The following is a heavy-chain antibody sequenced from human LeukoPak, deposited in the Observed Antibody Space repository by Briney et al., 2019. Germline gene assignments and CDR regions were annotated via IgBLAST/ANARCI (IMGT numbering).Heavy chain of an antibody. CDR2: INHSGST. Sequence: SETLSLTCAVYGGSFSGYYWSWIRQPPGKGLEWIGEINHSGSTNYNPSLKSRVTISVDTSKNQFSLKLSSVTAADTAVYYCARDYTVWGSYRPFDYWGQGTLVTVSS. J-gene: IGHJ4*02. D-gene: IGHD3-16*02. V-gene: IGHV4-34*01. CDR1: GGSFSGYY. CDR3: ARDYTVWGSYRPFDY.